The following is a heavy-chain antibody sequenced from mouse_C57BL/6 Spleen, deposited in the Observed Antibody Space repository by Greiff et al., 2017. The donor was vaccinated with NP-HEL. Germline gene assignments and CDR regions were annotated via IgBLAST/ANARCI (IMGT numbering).Heavy chain of an antibody. V-gene: IGHV1-61*01. D-gene: IGHD2-3*01. J-gene: IGHJ1*03. CDR1: GYTFTSYW. CDR3: ARERGLDDGYYARYFDV. Sequence: VQLQQPGAELVRPGSSVKLSCKASGYTFTSYWMDWVKQRPGQGLEWIGNIYPSDSETHYNQKFKDKATLTVDKSSSTAYMQLSSLTSEDSAVYYCARERGLDDGYYARYFDVWGTGTTVTVSS. CDR2: IYPSDSET.